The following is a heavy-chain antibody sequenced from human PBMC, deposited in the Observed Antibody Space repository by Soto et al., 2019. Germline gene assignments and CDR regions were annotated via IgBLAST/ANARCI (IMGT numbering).Heavy chain of an antibody. V-gene: IGHV1-3*01. J-gene: IGHJ6*03. D-gene: IGHD6-13*01. CDR3: ARVRSGTFYYYMDV. CDR2: INAGNGNT. Sequence: ASVKVSCKASGYTFTSYAMHWVRQAPGQRLEWMGWINAGNGNTKYSQKFQGKVTITRDTSASTAYMELSSLRSEDTAVYYCARVRSGTFYYYMDVWGKGTTVTVSS. CDR1: GYTFTSYA.